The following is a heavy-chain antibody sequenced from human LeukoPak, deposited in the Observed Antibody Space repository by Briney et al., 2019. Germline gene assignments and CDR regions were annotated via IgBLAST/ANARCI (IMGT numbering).Heavy chain of an antibody. D-gene: IGHD6-13*01. CDR1: GFMFSSYA. CDR3: AKDRSIAAGDDAFDI. Sequence: GGSLRLSCAASGFMFSSYAMSWVRQAPGKGLEWVSHISGSGISTYYADSVKGRFTFSRDNSKNTLYLQMNSLRAEDTAVYYCAKDRSIAAGDDAFDIWGQGTMVTVSS. CDR2: ISGSGIST. V-gene: IGHV3-23*01. J-gene: IGHJ3*02.